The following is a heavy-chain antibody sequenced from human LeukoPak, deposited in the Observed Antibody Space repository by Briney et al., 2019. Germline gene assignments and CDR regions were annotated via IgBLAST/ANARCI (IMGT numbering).Heavy chain of an antibody. CDR3: ARSSGWYHRGPDYYYYYMDV. CDR1: GFTFSSYS. J-gene: IGHJ6*03. V-gene: IGHV3-21*01. CDR2: ISSSSSYI. D-gene: IGHD6-19*01. Sequence: TGGSLRLSCAASGFTFSSYSMNWVRQAPGKGLEWVSSISSSSSYIYYADSVKGRFTISRDNAQNSLYLQMNSLRAEDTAVYYCARSSGWYHRGPDYYYYYMDVWGKGTTVTVS.